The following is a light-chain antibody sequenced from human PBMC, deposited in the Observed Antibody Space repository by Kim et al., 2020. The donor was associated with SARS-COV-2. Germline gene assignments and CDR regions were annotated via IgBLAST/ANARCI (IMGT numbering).Light chain of an antibody. Sequence: EIVLTQSPGTLSLSPGERATLSCRASQSVSSSYLAWYQQKPGQAPRLLIYGASSRATGIPDRFSGSGSGTDFTLTISRLEPEDFAVYYCQQLYTFGQGTKLEI. J-gene: IGKJ2*01. CDR3: QQLYT. CDR2: GAS. CDR1: QSVSSSY. V-gene: IGKV3-20*01.